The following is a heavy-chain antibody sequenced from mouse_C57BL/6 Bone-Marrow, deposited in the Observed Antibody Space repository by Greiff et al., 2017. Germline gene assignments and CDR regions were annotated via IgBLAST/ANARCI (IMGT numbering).Heavy chain of an antibody. CDR1: GFTFSDYG. J-gene: IGHJ4*01. D-gene: IGHD2-3*01. V-gene: IGHV5-17*01. Sequence: EVKLVESGGGLVKPGGSLKLSCAASGFTFSDYGMHWVRQAPEKGLEWVAYISSGSSTIYYADTVKGGFTISRDNAKTTLFLQMTSLRSEDTGMYYCAKDFDVPNAMDYWGQGTSVTVSS. CDR3: AKDFDVPNAMDY. CDR2: ISSGSSTI.